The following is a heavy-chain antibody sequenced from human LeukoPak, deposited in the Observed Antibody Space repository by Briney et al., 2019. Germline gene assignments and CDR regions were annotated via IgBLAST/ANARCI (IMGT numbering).Heavy chain of an antibody. CDR2: ISSSSSYI. V-gene: IGHV3-21*01. J-gene: IGHJ4*02. D-gene: IGHD3-10*01. CDR1: GFTFSSYS. Sequence: GSLRLSCAASGFTFSSYSMNWVRQAPGKGLEWVSSISSSSSYIYYADSLKGRFTISRDNAKNSLYLQMNSLRAEDTAVYYCARVYYGSGSYGGYYFDYWGQGTLVTVSS. CDR3: ARVYYGSGSYGGYYFDY.